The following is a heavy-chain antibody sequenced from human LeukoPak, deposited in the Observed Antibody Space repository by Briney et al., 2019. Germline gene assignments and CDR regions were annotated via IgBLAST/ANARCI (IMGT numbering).Heavy chain of an antibody. Sequence: SETLSLTCTVSGASIRSISTDYWSWIRQPAGKGLEWIGRIYTSGPTNYNPSLKGRVTMSLDTSKNQFSLKLTSVTAADTAIYYCATEFSLWGEGTIVPVSS. V-gene: IGHV4-4*07. CDR2: IYTSGPT. CDR1: GASIRSISTDY. CDR3: ATEFSL. J-gene: IGHJ3*01.